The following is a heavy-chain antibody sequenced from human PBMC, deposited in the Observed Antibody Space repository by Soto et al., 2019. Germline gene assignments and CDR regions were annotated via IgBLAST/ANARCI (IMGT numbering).Heavy chain of an antibody. Sequence: QVQLQQWGAGLLKPSETLSLTCAVYGGSFSGYYWTWIRQPPGTGLEWIGAINHSGGTNYNPSLKSRVTISADTSTNQFSLKLTSVTAADTAVYYCARDKITGLFDYWGQGTLVTVSS. CDR2: INHSGGT. CDR3: ARDKITGLFDY. J-gene: IGHJ4*02. CDR1: GGSFSGYY. V-gene: IGHV4-34*01. D-gene: IGHD2-8*02.